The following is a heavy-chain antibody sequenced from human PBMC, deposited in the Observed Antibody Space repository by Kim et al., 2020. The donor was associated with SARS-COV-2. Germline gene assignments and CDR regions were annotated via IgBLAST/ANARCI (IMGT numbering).Heavy chain of an antibody. CDR2: IYYSGST. V-gene: IGHV4-39*01. CDR1: GGSISSSSYY. CDR3: ARGASRDYDGSGSYYNLLAGYFDL. J-gene: IGHJ2*01. Sequence: SETLSLTCTVSGGSISSSSYYWGWIRQPPGKGLEWIGSIYYSGSTYYNPSLKSRVTISVDTSKNQFSLKLSSVTAADTAVYYCARGASRDYDGSGSYYNLLAGYFDLWGRGTLVTVSS. D-gene: IGHD3-10*01.